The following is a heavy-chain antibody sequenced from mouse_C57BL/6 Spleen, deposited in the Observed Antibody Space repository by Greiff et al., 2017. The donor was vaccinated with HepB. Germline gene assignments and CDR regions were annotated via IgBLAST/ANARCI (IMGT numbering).Heavy chain of an antibody. D-gene: IGHD1-2*01. Sequence: QVQLQQPGAELVKPGASVKMSCKASGYTFTSYWITWVKQRPGQGLEWIGDIYPGSGGTNYNEKFKSKATLTVDTSSSTAYMQLSSLTSEDSAVYYCAREIYGGQVFDYWGQGTTLTVSS. CDR3: AREIYGGQVFDY. CDR2: IYPGSGGT. CDR1: GYTFTSYW. J-gene: IGHJ2*01. V-gene: IGHV1-55*01.